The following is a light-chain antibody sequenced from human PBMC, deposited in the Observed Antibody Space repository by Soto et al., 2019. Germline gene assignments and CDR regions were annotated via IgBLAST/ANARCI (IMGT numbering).Light chain of an antibody. V-gene: IGLV2-8*01. Sequence: QSALTQPPSASGSPGQSVTISCTGTSRDVGSYEYVSWYQQHPGKAPKLMIFEVNKRPSGVPGRFSGSKSGNTASLTVSGLQADDEADYYCSTFGGGNDFAVFEGGTKLTVL. CDR2: EVN. CDR3: STFGGGNDFAV. CDR1: SRDVGSYEY. J-gene: IGLJ2*01.